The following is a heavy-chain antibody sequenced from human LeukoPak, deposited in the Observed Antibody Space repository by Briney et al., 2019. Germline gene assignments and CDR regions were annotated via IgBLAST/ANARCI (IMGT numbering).Heavy chain of an antibody. V-gene: IGHV3-21*01. D-gene: IGHD1-14*01. CDR2: ISSSSSYI. CDR3: AREVPFPPGPPL. J-gene: IGHJ4*02. Sequence: NPGGSLRLSCAASGFTFSSYSMNWVRQAPGKGLEWVSSISSSSSYIYYADSVKGRFTISRDNAKNSLYLQMNSLRAEDTAVYYCAREVPFPPGPPLWGQGTLVTVSS. CDR1: GFTFSSYS.